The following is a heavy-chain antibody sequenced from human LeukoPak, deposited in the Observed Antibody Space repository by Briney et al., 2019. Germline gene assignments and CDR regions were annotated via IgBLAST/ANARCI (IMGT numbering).Heavy chain of an antibody. V-gene: IGHV3-33*01. CDR3: AREYSGRSDMDY. Sequence: PGRSLRLSCAASGFTFNNFVMHWVRQAPGKGLEWVAVIWYDGANKYYADSVKGRFTISRDNSKNTLYLQMSSLRAEDTAVYYCAREYSGRSDMDYWGQGTLVTVSS. CDR1: GFTFNNFV. CDR2: IWYDGANK. J-gene: IGHJ4*02. D-gene: IGHD1-26*01.